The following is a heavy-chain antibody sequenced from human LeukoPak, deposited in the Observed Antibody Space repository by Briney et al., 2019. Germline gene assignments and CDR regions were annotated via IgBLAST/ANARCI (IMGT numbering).Heavy chain of an antibody. CDR3: AKDRYCSAD. D-gene: IGHD2-15*01. Sequence: GGSLRLSCEASGFTFSSYWMTWVRQAPGKGLEWVANIKEDGSEKYYVDSVKGRSTISRDNAKNSVYLQMNSLRGEDTAVYYCAKDRYCSADWGQGTLVTVSS. CDR2: IKEDGSEK. CDR1: GFTFSSYW. J-gene: IGHJ4*02. V-gene: IGHV3-7*01.